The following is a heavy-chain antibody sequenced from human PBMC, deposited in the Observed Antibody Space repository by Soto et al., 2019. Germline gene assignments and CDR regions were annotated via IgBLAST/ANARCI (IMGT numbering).Heavy chain of an antibody. J-gene: IGHJ4*01. CDR3: ACRAYYYDSSGYYFDC. V-gene: IGHV3-33*01. Sequence: GGSLRLSCAASGFTFSSYGMHWVRQAPGKGLEWVAVIWYDGRNTYYADSVKGRFTISRDNSKNTLYLQMNSLRAEDTAVYYCACRAYYYDSSGYYFDCWGQGTLVTVSS. CDR1: GFTFSSYG. D-gene: IGHD3-22*01. CDR2: IWYDGRNT.